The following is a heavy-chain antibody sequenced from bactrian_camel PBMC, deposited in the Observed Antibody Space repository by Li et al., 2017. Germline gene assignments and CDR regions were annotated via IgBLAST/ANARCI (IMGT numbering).Heavy chain of an antibody. CDR2: IDSAVGDT. CDR3: AAKFTGACALTGDYNY. CDR1: GYTYSRNC. D-gene: IGHD7*01. J-gene: IGHJ4*01. V-gene: IGHV3S31*01. Sequence: VQLVESGGGSVQAGGSLRLSRAASGYTYSRNCMGWFRQAPGMEREVVASIDSAVGDTYYRDFAKGRFTISRDNDKSTLYLQMNNLSPEDTAMYYCAAKFTGACALTGDYNYWGRGTQVTVS.